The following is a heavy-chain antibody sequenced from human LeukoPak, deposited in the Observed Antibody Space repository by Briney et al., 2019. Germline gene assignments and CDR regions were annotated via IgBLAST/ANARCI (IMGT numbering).Heavy chain of an antibody. CDR1: GFTFSRYW. CDR2: IRMDGGEQ. CDR3: ARDKGYNSAY. D-gene: IGHD5-24*01. Sequence: GGSLRLSCAASGFTFSRYWMTWVRQTLGKGLEWVANIRMDGGEQYYMDSVEGRFTISRDNAKNSLYLQMYSLRPEDTAVYYCARDKGYNSAYWGRGTLVTVSS. J-gene: IGHJ4*02. V-gene: IGHV3-7*01.